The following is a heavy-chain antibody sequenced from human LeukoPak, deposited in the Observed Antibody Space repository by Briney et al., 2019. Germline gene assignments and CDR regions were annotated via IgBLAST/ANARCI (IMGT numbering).Heavy chain of an antibody. J-gene: IGHJ4*02. D-gene: IGHD6-13*01. CDR3: ARRGWSSSWYTPTYYFDY. Sequence: SETLSLTCAVYGGSFSGYYWIWIRQPPGKGLECIGGINHSGSTNYNPSLKSRVTISVDTSKNQFSLKLSSVTAADTAVYYCARRGWSSSWYTPTYYFDYWGQGTLVTVSS. CDR2: INHSGST. CDR1: GGSFSGYY. V-gene: IGHV4-34*01.